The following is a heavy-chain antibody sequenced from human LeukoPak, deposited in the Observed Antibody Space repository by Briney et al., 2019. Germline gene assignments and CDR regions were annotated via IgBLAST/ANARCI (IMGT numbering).Heavy chain of an antibody. Sequence: GASVKVSCKISGFGLSVLSIHWMRQAPGKGLEWVGGIRPETGEPIYAQKFQGRVTMTEDTSTDTAYMELSSLRSEDTAVYYCATRGVDYYYYMDVWGKGTTVTVSS. CDR2: IRPETGEP. J-gene: IGHJ6*03. CDR3: ATRGVDYYYYMDV. V-gene: IGHV1-24*01. CDR1: GFGLSVLS. D-gene: IGHD2-8*01.